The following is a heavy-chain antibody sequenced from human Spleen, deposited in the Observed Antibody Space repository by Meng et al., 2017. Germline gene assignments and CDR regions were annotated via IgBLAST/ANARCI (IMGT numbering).Heavy chain of an antibody. CDR3: ARDSKQQLRSYYFDY. Sequence: GESLKISCAASGFTFSSYAMHWVRQAPGKGLEWVAVISYDGSNKYYADSVKGRFTISRNNSKNTLYLKMNSLRAEDTAVYYCARDSKQQLRSYYFDYWGQGTLVTVSS. D-gene: IGHD6-13*01. CDR1: GFTFSSYA. V-gene: IGHV3-30*04. CDR2: ISYDGSNK. J-gene: IGHJ4*02.